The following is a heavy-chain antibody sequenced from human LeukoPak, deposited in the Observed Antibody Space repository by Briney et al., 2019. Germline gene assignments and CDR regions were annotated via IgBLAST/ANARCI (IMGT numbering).Heavy chain of an antibody. CDR3: ATRYCSGGSCRFDD. Sequence: PSETLSLTCTVSGGSVSSGSFYWSWIRQPPGKGLEWIGYIYYSGSTNYNPSLKSRVTISVDTSKSQFSLKLSSVAAADTAVYYCATRYCSGGSCRFDDWGQGTLVTVSS. D-gene: IGHD2-15*01. CDR1: GGSVSSGSFY. CDR2: IYYSGST. V-gene: IGHV4-61*01. J-gene: IGHJ4*02.